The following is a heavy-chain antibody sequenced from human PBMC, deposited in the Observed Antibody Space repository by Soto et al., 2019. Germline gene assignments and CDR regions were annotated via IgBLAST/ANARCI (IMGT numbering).Heavy chain of an antibody. CDR2: IYPADSDT. CDR1: GWNFRSSR. D-gene: IGHD1-20*01. J-gene: IGHJ6*02. CDR3: ARDSITTSGSMDV. V-gene: IGHV5-51*01. Sequence: PGQSQQISEKRPGWNFRSSRIARVRQLPGKGLEWMGIIYPADSDTRYSPSFQGQVYISADKSINTAYLQWRSLKASDTAAYYCARDSITTSGSMDVWGQRTTVTVSS.